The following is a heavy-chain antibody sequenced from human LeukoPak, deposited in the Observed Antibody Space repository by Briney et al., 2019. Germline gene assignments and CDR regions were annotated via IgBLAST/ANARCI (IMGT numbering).Heavy chain of an antibody. CDR1: GLTFSNYA. Sequence: GGSLRLSCAASGLTFSNYAMMWVRQAPGKGLEWVSAIFASGGDTRYADTVRGRFTISRDNSRNTLFLQMNSLTADDTAVYYCAKDPNGDYVGAFDFWGQGTMVTVSS. CDR3: AKDPNGDYVGAFDF. D-gene: IGHD4-17*01. V-gene: IGHV3-23*01. CDR2: IFASGGDT. J-gene: IGHJ3*01.